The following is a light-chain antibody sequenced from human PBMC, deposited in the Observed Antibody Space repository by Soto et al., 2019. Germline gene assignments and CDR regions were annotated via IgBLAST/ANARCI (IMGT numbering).Light chain of an antibody. CDR3: QQYNSWPPT. Sequence: EIVLTQSPATLSLSPGERATLSCRASQSVSNNYLAWYQQKPGQAPRLLIHGAITRASDIPARFRGSGSDTDFTLTISGLQSEDFAFYYCQQYNSWPPTFGQGTRLEIK. J-gene: IGKJ5*01. CDR1: QSVSNN. V-gene: IGKV3-15*01. CDR2: GAI.